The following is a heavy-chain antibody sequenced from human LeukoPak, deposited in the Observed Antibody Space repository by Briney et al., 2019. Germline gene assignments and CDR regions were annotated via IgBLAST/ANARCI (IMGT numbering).Heavy chain of an antibody. J-gene: IGHJ4*02. D-gene: IGHD6-13*01. CDR2: IYSGGST. Sequence: GGPLRLSCAASGFTVNSNYMTWVRQAPGKGLEWVSVIYSGGSTYYADSVKGRSTISRDNSKNTLYLQMNSLRADDTAVYYCARDTVAAAGTDYWGQGTLVTVSS. V-gene: IGHV3-53*01. CDR3: ARDTVAAAGTDY. CDR1: GFTVNSNY.